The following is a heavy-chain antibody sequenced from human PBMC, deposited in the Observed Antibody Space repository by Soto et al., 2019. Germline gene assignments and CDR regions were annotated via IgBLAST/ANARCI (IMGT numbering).Heavy chain of an antibody. V-gene: IGHV3-9*01. CDR2: INWDSEDI. J-gene: IGHJ4*02. D-gene: IGHD2-8*01. Sequence: VQLVEYGGGLVQPGGSRRLSCVVSGINFDDFAMHWVRQVPGKGLEWVSGINWDSEDIGYADSVKGRFTISRDNAKNSLYLQMNSLKAEDTALYYCAKDTAPGFYDSNGHLDSWGQGTPVTVSS. CDR1: GINFDDFA. CDR3: AKDTAPGFYDSNGHLDS.